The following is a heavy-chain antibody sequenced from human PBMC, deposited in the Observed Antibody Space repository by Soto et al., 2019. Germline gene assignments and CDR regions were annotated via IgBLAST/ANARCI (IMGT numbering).Heavy chain of an antibody. V-gene: IGHV4-59*07. CDR1: GGSISSYY. D-gene: IGHD3-22*01. J-gene: IGHJ4*02. Sequence: PSDTLSLTCSASGGSISSYYWSWIRQPPGKGLEWIGYIYYSGSTNYNPSLKSRVTISVDTSKNQFSLKLSSVTAADTAVYYCARFPNLDYYDSSGHDYWGQGTLVTVSS. CDR2: IYYSGST. CDR3: ARFPNLDYYDSSGHDY.